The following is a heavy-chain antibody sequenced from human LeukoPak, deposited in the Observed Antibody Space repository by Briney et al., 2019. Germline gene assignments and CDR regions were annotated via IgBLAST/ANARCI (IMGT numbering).Heavy chain of an antibody. V-gene: IGHV3-23*01. J-gene: IGHJ6*03. Sequence: GGSLRLSCAASGFTFSNYAMSWVRQAPGKGLEWVSGISGSGGSTNYADSVKGRFTISRDNSKNTLYLQMNSLRAEDTAVYYCAKSHSSSSVNYYYMAVWGNGTPVTVSS. D-gene: IGHD6-6*01. CDR2: ISGSGGST. CDR3: AKSHSSSSVNYYYMAV. CDR1: GFTFSNYA.